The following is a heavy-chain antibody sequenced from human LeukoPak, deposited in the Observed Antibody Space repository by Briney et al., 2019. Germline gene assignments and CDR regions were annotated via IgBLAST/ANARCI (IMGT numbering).Heavy chain of an antibody. Sequence: PGGSLRLSCAASGFTFSNHGMHWVRQAPGKGLEWVALTWYDGTKKYYADSVKGRLTISRDNSKNTLYLEMNSLRAEDTAVYYCARDRAVRYFDYWGQGTLVTVSS. CDR3: ARDRAVRYFDY. D-gene: IGHD3-16*02. J-gene: IGHJ4*02. CDR1: GFTFSNHG. CDR2: TWYDGTKK. V-gene: IGHV3-33*01.